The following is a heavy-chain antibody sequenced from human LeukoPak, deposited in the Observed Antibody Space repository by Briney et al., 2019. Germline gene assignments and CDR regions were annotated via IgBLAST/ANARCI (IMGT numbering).Heavy chain of an antibody. CDR1: GFTFSSYA. J-gene: IGHJ4*02. CDR2: ISYDGSNK. D-gene: IGHD1-1*01. CDR3: AKSLESVSGAKFDL. V-gene: IGHV3-30-3*02. Sequence: PGRSLRLSCAASGFTFSSYAMHWVRQAPGKGLEWVAVISYDGSNKYYADSVKGRFTISRDNSKNTLYLQMNSLRAEDTAMYYCAKSLESVSGAKFDLWGQGALVTVSS.